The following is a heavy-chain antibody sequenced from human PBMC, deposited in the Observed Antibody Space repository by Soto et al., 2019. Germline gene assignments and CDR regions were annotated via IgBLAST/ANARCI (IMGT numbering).Heavy chain of an antibody. D-gene: IGHD2-2*03. CDR1: GYSFTSYW. CDR2: IYPGDSDT. CDR3: ARRGYCSSTSCYYWFDP. J-gene: IGHJ5*02. V-gene: IGHV5-51*01. Sequence: PGESLKISCKGSGYSFTSYWIGWVRQMPGKGLEWMGIIYPGDSDTRYSPSFQGQVTISADKSISTAYLQWSSLKASDTAMYYCARRGYCSSTSCYYWFDPWGHGTLVTVSS.